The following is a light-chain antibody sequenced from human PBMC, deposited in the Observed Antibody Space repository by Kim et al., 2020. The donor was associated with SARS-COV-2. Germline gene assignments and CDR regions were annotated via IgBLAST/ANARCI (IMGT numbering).Light chain of an antibody. CDR3: QSYDSSLSGWV. CDR2: ANR. Sequence: RVTISCTGSSSNIGAGYDVHWYQQLPGTAPKLLLYANRNRPSGVPDRFSCSKSGTSASLAITGLQAEDEADYYCQSYDSSLSGWVFGGGTQLTVL. J-gene: IGLJ3*02. CDR1: SSNIGAGYD. V-gene: IGLV1-40*01.